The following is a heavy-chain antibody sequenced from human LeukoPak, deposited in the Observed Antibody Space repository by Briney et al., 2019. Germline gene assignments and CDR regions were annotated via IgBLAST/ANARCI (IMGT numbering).Heavy chain of an antibody. J-gene: IGHJ4*02. CDR3: ARPHSSSIGGGWIDFDY. V-gene: IGHV1-2*02. Sequence: ASVKVSCKASGYTFTGYYMHWVRQAPGQGLEWMGWINPNSGGTNYAQKFQGRVTMTRDTSISTAYMELSRLRSDDTAVYYCARPHSSSIGGGWIDFDYWGQGTLVTVSS. CDR1: GYTFTGYY. CDR2: INPNSGGT. D-gene: IGHD6-6*01.